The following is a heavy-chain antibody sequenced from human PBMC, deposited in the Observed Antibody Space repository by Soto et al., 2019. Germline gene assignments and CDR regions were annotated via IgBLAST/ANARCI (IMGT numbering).Heavy chain of an antibody. Sequence: GVSLRLSCVASGFTFIDYAMTWVRQAPGKWLEWVSDISGSGGNTHYAESVKGRFTISRDNSKNTLYLQLNSLRAEDTAVYYCAQDRNFSRGYYHSFDYWRQGXLVTVYS. CDR2: ISGSGGNT. CDR1: GFTFIDYA. J-gene: IGHJ4*02. CDR3: AQDRNFSRGYYHSFDY. V-gene: IGHV3-23*01. D-gene: IGHD3-3*01.